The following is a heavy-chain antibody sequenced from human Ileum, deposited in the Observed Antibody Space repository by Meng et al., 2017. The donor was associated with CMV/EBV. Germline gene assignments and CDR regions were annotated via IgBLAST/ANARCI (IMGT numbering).Heavy chain of an antibody. Sequence: GSLRLSCTVSGYSISSGYYWGWIRQPPGKGLEWIATIYHTGSTYYNPSLGSRVTMSLDTSKNQFSLNLSSVTAADTAIYYCARDRDNGVSEVDSWGQGKLVTVSS. CDR1: GYSISSGYY. V-gene: IGHV4-38-2*02. CDR3: ARDRDNGVSEVDS. J-gene: IGHJ4*02. CDR2: IYHTGST. D-gene: IGHD2-8*01.